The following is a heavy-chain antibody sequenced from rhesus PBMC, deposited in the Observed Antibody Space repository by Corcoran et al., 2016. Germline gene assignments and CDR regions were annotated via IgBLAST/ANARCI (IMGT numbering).Heavy chain of an antibody. CDR3: ARAVYTNPYYYDDY. Sequence: QVQLQESGPGLVRPSETLSLACAVSGASLSGGFFWDWIRQPPGGGLEWVGNIYPKGETVYSNPSLASRVTISRDASKNQFFLHLASVTAADTALYFCARAVYTNPYYYDDYWGQGVLVTVSS. CDR1: GASLSGGFF. CDR2: IYPKGETV. J-gene: IGHJ4*01. V-gene: IGHV4S9*01. D-gene: IGHD3-28*01.